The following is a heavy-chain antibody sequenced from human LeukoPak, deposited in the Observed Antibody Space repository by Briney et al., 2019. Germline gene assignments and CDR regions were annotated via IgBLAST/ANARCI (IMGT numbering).Heavy chain of an antibody. CDR3: ARGYKPTDFDN. CDR1: GYSFSSYG. D-gene: IGHD1-14*01. J-gene: IGHJ4*02. Sequence: GASVKVSCKASGYSFSSYGITWVRQAPGQGLEWMGWISAYNGNTNYAQNLQGRVTMTTDTSTSTAYMELRTLTSDDTAVYYCARGYKPTDFDNWGQGTLVTVSS. V-gene: IGHV1-18*01. CDR2: ISAYNGNT.